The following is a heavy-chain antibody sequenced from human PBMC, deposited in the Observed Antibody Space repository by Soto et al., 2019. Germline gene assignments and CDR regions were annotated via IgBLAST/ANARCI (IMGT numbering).Heavy chain of an antibody. Sequence: GSGPTLVNPTQTLTLTCTFSGFSLSTGGMGVGWIRQPPGKALEWLALIYWDDDKRYSPSLKSRLTITKDTSKNQVVLTMTNMDPVDTATYYRAHIPNYYQYNWFDPWGQGTLVTVSS. CDR2: IYWDDDK. V-gene: IGHV2-5*02. J-gene: IGHJ5*02. CDR1: GFSLSTGGMG. CDR3: AHIPNYYQYNWFDP. D-gene: IGHD3-10*01.